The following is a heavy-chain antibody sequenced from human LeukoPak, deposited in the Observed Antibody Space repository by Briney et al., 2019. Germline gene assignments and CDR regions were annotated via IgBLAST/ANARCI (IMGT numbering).Heavy chain of an antibody. CDR1: GGSFSGYY. J-gene: IGHJ6*02. CDR2: IYHSGST. D-gene: IGHD1/OR15-1a*01. Sequence: PSETLSLTCAVYGGSFSGYYWSWIRQPPGKGLEWIGCIYHSGSTNYNPSLKSRVTISVDTSKNQFSLKLRSVTAADTAVYYCVRDTPPNNGMDVWGQGTTVTVSS. CDR3: VRDTPPNNGMDV. V-gene: IGHV4-59*01.